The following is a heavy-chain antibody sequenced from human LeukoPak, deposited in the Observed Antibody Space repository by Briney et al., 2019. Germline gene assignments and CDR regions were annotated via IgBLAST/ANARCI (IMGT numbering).Heavy chain of an antibody. D-gene: IGHD3-3*01. Sequence: GGSLRLSCAASGFTFSDYYMSWIRQGPGKALEWLSAISSDDTAYYADSVKGRFIVSRDNSKNTVYLQLNSLRAEDTATYFCAKEYDLWHEEGNWFDPWGQGTLVTVSS. J-gene: IGHJ5*02. CDR3: AKEYDLWHEEGNWFDP. CDR1: GFTFSDYY. V-gene: IGHV3-69-1*01. CDR2: ISSDDTA.